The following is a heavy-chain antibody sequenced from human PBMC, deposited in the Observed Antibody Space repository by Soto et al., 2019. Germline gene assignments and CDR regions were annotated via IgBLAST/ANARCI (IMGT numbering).Heavy chain of an antibody. V-gene: IGHV4-59*02. CDR2: MYFGGSF. CDR3: ARSYYDATGFVVDP. J-gene: IGHJ5*02. Sequence: SETLSLTCTVSGASVSTGYWSWIWQPPGKGLEWIGFMYFGGSFNYNPSLTSRVTISVETSKNQFSMKVTSVTAADTAVYYCARSYYDATGFVVDPWGQGTLVTVSS. D-gene: IGHD3-22*01. CDR1: GASVSTGY.